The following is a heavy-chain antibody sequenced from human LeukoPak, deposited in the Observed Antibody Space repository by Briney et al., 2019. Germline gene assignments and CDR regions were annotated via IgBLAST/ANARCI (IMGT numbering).Heavy chain of an antibody. CDR2: IYPGDSDT. Sequence: GESLKISCKGSGYSFTTYWIGWVRQMPGKGLEWMGIIYPGDSDTRYSPSFQGQVTISADKSISTAYLQWTSLKASDTAMYYCARHDKTAAGRRILDYWGQGTLVTASS. J-gene: IGHJ4*02. CDR1: GYSFTTYW. CDR3: ARHDKTAAGRRILDY. D-gene: IGHD6-13*01. V-gene: IGHV5-51*01.